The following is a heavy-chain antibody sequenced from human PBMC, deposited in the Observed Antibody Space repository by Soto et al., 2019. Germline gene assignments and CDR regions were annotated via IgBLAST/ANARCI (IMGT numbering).Heavy chain of an antibody. CDR2: INHSGST. CDR3: ARVGYCSRGSCREYYYYYYYMDV. CDR1: GGSFSGYY. V-gene: IGHV4-34*01. Sequence: PSETLSLTCAVYGGSFSGYYWSWIRQPPGKGLEWIGEINHSGSTNYNPSLKSRVTISVDTSKNQFSLKLSSVTAADTAVYYCARVGYCSRGSCREYYYYYYYMDVWGKGTTVTVSS. J-gene: IGHJ6*03. D-gene: IGHD2-15*01.